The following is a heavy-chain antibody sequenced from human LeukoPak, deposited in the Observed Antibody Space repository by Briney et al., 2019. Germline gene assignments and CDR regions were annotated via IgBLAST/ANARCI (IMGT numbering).Heavy chain of an antibody. J-gene: IGHJ4*02. V-gene: IGHV1-8*01. D-gene: IGHD7-27*01. CDR1: GYTFTSYD. CDR2: INLNSGDT. Sequence: GASVKVSCKASGYTFTSYDINWVRQAAGQGLEWMGWINLNSGDTGYAQNFQGRLTMTRDNSIYTACLELSTLRSEDTAFYYCARVTGGIDYWGQGTLVTVSS. CDR3: ARVTGGIDY.